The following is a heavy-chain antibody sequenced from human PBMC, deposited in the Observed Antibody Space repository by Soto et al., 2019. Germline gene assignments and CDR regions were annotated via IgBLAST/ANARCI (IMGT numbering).Heavy chain of an antibody. Sequence: SETLSLTCTVSGGSIRSGDYYWSWIRQPPGKGLEWIGYIYYSGSTYYTPSLKSRVTISVDTSKNQFSLKLISVTAADTAVYYCARGKGYYDSSGYYYSPYYFDYWGQGTLVTVSS. D-gene: IGHD3-22*01. V-gene: IGHV4-30-4*01. CDR1: GGSIRSGDYY. J-gene: IGHJ4*02. CDR3: ARGKGYYDSSGYYYSPYYFDY. CDR2: IYYSGST.